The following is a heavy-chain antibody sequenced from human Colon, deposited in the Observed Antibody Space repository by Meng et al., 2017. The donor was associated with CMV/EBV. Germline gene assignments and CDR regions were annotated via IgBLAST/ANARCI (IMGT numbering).Heavy chain of an antibody. D-gene: IGHD3-10*01. J-gene: IGHJ6*02. CDR1: GFTFSYYW. CDR3: ARALSGDGMDV. CDR2: IKQDGSER. V-gene: IGHV3-7*03. Sequence: GESLKISCAASGFTFSYYWMSWVRQAPGKGLEWVANIKQDGSERYYVDSVKGRFTISRDNAKNSLYLQMNSLRAEDTAVYYCARALSGDGMDVWGQGTTVTVSS.